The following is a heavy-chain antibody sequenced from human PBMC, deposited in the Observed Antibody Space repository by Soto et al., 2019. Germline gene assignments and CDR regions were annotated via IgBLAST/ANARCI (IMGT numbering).Heavy chain of an antibody. CDR1: GGSFSGYY. CDR2: INHSGST. CDR3: ARGRGYSGFESTYYFDY. J-gene: IGHJ4*02. Sequence: SETLSLTCAVYGGSFSGYYWSWIRQPPGKGLEWIGEINHSGSTNYNPSLKSRVTISVDTSKNQFSLKLSSVTAADTAVYYCARGRGYSGFESTYYFDYWGQGTLVTVSS. V-gene: IGHV4-34*01. D-gene: IGHD5-12*01.